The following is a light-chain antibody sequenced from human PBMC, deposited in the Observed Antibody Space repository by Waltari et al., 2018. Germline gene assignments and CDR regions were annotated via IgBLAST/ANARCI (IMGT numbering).Light chain of an antibody. CDR3: MIWHSSAVV. CDR2: YKSDSDK. Sequence: QAVLTQPSSLSASPGASASLTCTLRSGINVGTYRIYWYQQKPGSPPQYLLRYKSDSDKQQGSGFPSRFSGSKDASSNAGILLISGLQSEDEADYYCMIWHSSAVVFGGGTKLTAL. J-gene: IGLJ2*01. CDR1: SGINVGTYR. V-gene: IGLV5-45*02.